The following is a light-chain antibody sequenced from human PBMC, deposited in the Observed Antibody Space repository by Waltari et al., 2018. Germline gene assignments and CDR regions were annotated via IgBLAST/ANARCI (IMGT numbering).Light chain of an antibody. J-gene: IGLJ3*02. V-gene: IGLV1-47*01. CDR1: RSNIGSNY. CDR2: RNN. Sequence: QSVLTQPPSASGTPGQRVTISCSGSRSNIGSNYVYWYQQLPGTAPKLLIYRNNQRPSGFPDRFSGSKSGTSASLAISGLRSEDEADYYCAVWDDSLSGRVFGGGTKVTVL. CDR3: AVWDDSLSGRV.